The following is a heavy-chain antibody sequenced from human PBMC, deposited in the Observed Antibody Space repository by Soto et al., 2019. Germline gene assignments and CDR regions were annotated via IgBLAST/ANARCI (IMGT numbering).Heavy chain of an antibody. D-gene: IGHD3-16*01. CDR2: INPNSGNT. J-gene: IGHJ3*02. CDR1: GYTFTSYD. CDR3: VRPGDDYAFDI. Sequence: ASVKVSCKASGYTFTSYDINWVRQATGQGLEWMGWINPNSGNTGYAQKFQGRVTMTRNTSISTAYMELSSLRSEDTAVYYCVRPGDDYAFDIWGQGTMVTVSS. V-gene: IGHV1-8*01.